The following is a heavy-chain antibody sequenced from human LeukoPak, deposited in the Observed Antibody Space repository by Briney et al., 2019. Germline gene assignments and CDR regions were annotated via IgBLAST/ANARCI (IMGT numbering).Heavy chain of an antibody. J-gene: IGHJ3*02. V-gene: IGHV1-8*01. CDR2: MNPNSGNT. D-gene: IGHD3-22*01. Sequence: ASVKVSCKASGYTFTSYDINWVRQATGQGPEWMGWMNPNSGNTGYAQKFQGGVTMTRNTSISTAYMELSSLRSEDTAVYYCARILYYDSSGYYGNDAFDIWGQGTMVTVSS. CDR3: ARILYYDSSGYYGNDAFDI. CDR1: GYTFTSYD.